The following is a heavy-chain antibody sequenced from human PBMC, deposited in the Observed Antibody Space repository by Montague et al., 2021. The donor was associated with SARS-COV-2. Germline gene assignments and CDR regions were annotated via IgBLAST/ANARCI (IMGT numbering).Heavy chain of an antibody. V-gene: IGHV2-70*01. D-gene: IGHD3-16*01. CDR3: ATTIYDYVWGTRVEFDY. Sequence: PALVKSTQALTLTCTFSGFSLSTSGMCVSWIRQPPGKALEWLALIDWDDDKYYSTSLKTRLTISKDTSKNQVVLTMTNMDPVDTATYYCATTIYDYVWGTRVEFDYWGQGTLVTVSS. CDR1: GFSLSTSGMC. J-gene: IGHJ4*02. CDR2: IDWDDDK.